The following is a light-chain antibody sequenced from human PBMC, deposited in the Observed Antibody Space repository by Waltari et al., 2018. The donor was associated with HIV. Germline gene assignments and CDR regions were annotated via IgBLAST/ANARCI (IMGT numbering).Light chain of an antibody. CDR3: QSWDNGVRV. Sequence: QLALTQSPSASASLGASVRLTCTLSSGQSSYSIAWHQQQPEKGPRFLMRLHRDGSHTRGDGIPDRFSGAASGAERYLTIASLQSEDEADYYCQSWDNGVRVFGGGTKLTVL. CDR2: LHRDGSH. CDR1: SGQSSYS. J-gene: IGLJ3*02. V-gene: IGLV4-69*01.